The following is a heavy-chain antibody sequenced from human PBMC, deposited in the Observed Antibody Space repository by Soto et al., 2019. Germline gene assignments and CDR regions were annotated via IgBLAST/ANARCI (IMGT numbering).Heavy chain of an antibody. J-gene: IGHJ4*02. V-gene: IGHV4-39*01. CDR1: GGSISSSSYY. CDR2: IYYSGST. CDR3: ARHPCSGGSCYAELDY. D-gene: IGHD2-15*01. Sequence: PSETLSLTCTVSGGSISSSSYYWGWIRQPPGKGLEWIGSIYYSGSTYYNPSLKSRVTISVDTSKNQFSLKLSSVTAADTAVYYCARHPCSGGSCYAELDYWGQGTLVTVSS.